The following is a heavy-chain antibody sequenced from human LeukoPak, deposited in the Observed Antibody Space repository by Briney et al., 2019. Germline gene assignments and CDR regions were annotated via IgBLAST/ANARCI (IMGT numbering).Heavy chain of an antibody. Sequence: GASVKVSCKASGGTFSSYAISWVRQAPGQGLEWMGGIIPIFGTANYAQKFQGRVTITTDESTSTAYMELSSLRSEDTAVYYCARAKDYYYDSSGYLDYWGQGTLVTVSS. CDR2: IIPIFGTA. CDR1: GGTFSSYA. J-gene: IGHJ4*02. D-gene: IGHD3-22*01. CDR3: ARAKDYYYDSSGYLDY. V-gene: IGHV1-69*05.